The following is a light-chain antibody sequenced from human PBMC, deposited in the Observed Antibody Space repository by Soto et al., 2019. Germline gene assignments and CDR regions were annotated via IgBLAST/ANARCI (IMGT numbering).Light chain of an antibody. J-gene: IGKJ4*01. V-gene: IGKV1-5*03. Sequence: DILMTQSPSTLSASVGDTVAITCRASQTISSWVAWYQQKPGRAPKLLIYKASSLESGVPSRFSGSGSGTEFTLTISGLQPDDFATYSCQQLNSYPLTFGGGTKVDIK. CDR3: QQLNSYPLT. CDR1: QTISSW. CDR2: KAS.